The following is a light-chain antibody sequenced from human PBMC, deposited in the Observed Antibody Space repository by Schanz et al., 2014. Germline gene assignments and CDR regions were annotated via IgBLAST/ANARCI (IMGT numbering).Light chain of an antibody. CDR3: CSHTAITTAVV. CDR2: DVS. CDR1: SSDVGGYNY. V-gene: IGLV2-11*01. Sequence: QSALTQPRSVSGSPGQSVTISCTGTSSDVGGYNYVSWYQQHPGKAPKLMIYDVSKRPSGVPDRFSGSKSGNTASLTISGLQAEDEADYYCCSHTAITTAVVFGGGTKLTVL. J-gene: IGLJ2*01.